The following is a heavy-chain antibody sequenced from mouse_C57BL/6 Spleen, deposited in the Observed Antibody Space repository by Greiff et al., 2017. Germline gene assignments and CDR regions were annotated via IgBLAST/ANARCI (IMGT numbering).Heavy chain of an antibody. CDR2: IYPGDGDT. D-gene: IGHD2-3*01. Sequence: VQLQQSGPELVKPGASVKISCKASGYAFSSSWMNWVKQRPGKGLEWIGRIYPGDGDTNYNGKFKGKATLTADKSSSTAYMQLSSLTSEDSAVYFCARGPDGFDYWGQGTTLTVSS. J-gene: IGHJ2*01. CDR1: GYAFSSSW. V-gene: IGHV1-82*01. CDR3: ARGPDGFDY.